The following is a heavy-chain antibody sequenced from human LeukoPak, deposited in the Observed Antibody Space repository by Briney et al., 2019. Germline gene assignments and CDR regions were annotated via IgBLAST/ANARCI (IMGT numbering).Heavy chain of an antibody. J-gene: IGHJ4*02. D-gene: IGHD3-10*01. CDR2: IYYSGGT. Sequence: SETLSLTCTVSGGSISSGGYYWSWIRQHPGKGLEWIGYIYYSGGTYYNPSLKSRVTISVDTSKNQFSLKLSSVTAADTAVYYCARDWNGSVFDYWGQGTLVTVSS. V-gene: IGHV4-31*03. CDR3: ARDWNGSVFDY. CDR1: GGSISSGGYY.